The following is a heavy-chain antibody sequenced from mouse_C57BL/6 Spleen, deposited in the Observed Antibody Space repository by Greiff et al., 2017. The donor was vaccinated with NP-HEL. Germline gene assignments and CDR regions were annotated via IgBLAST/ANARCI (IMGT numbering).Heavy chain of an antibody. CDR2: IYPGDGDT. J-gene: IGHJ3*01. V-gene: IGHV1-82*01. Sequence: VQLQQSGPELVKPGASVKISCKASGYAFSSSWMNWVKQRPGKGLEWIGRIYPGDGDTNDNGKFKGKATLTADKSSSTAYMQLSSLTSEDSAVYFCARELGPAYWGQGTLVTVSA. D-gene: IGHD4-1*01. CDR1: GYAFSSSW. CDR3: ARELGPAY.